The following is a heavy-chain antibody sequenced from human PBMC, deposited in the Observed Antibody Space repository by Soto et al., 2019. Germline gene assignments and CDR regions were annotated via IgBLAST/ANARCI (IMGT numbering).Heavy chain of an antibody. CDR1: GFTFSDY. V-gene: IGHV3-11*05. D-gene: IGHD6-13*01. CDR2: ISSSTSHT. CDR3: ARGRGAAADYFDF. Sequence: AGGSLRLSCAVSGFTFSDYMTWIRQAPGKGLEWVSYISSSTSHTDYADSVKGRFTISRDNAKNSLFLQMNSLRAEDTAVYYCARGRGAAADYFDFWGQGTLVTVSS. J-gene: IGHJ4*02.